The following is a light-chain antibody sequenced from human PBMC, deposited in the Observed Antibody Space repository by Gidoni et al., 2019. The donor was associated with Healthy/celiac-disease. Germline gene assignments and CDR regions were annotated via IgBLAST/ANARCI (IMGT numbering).Light chain of an antibody. CDR1: QSISSY. J-gene: IGKJ2*01. CDR2: AAS. Sequence: DIQMTQSPSSLSASVGDRVTITCRASQSISSYLNWYQQKPGKAPKLLIYAASSLQSGVPSRFSGSGSGTDFTLTISSLQPGDFATFYCQQSYSTLYTFGQGTKLEIK. CDR3: QQSYSTLYT. V-gene: IGKV1-39*01.